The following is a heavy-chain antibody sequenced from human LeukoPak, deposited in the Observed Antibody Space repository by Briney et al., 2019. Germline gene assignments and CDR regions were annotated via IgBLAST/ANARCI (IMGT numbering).Heavy chain of an antibody. D-gene: IGHD3-22*01. CDR1: GGSISSSSYY. V-gene: IGHV4-39*07. CDR3: ARYSSGYYWTVDAFDI. J-gene: IGHJ3*02. CDR2: IYYSGST. Sequence: SETLSLTCTVSGGSISSSSYYWGWIRQPPGKGLEWIGSIYYSGSTNYNPSLKSRVTISVDTSKNQFSLKLSSVTAADTAVYYCARYSSGYYWTVDAFDIWGQGTMVTVSS.